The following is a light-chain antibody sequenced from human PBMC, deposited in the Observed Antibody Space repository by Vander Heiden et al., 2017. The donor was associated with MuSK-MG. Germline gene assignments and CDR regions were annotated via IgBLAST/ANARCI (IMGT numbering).Light chain of an antibody. CDR3: QNWGTGIQV. Sequence: QLVLPQSPSASASLGASFRLTCTLSSVHTSYAITWPQQQQEKGPRYLMKLNSDGSHSKGDGIPDRFSGSSSGAERYLTISSLQSEDEADYYCQNWGTGIQVFGGGTKLTVL. J-gene: IGLJ2*01. V-gene: IGLV4-69*01. CDR1: SVHTSYA. CDR2: LNSDGSH.